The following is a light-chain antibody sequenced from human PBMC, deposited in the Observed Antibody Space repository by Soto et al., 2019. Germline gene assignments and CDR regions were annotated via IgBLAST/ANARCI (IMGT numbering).Light chain of an antibody. CDR3: CSFTTTSTHV. J-gene: IGLJ1*01. Sequence: QSALTQPASLSGSPGQSITISCTGTSSDIGAYDYVSWFQQHPGKAPKLMISEVNNRPSGVSNRFSGSKSGNRAYLTISGLQVEDEAEYFCCSFTTTSTHVFGTGTKLTVL. CDR1: SSDIGAYDY. V-gene: IGLV2-14*01. CDR2: EVN.